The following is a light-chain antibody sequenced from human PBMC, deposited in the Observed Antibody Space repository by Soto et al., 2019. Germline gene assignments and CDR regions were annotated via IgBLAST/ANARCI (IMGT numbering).Light chain of an antibody. J-gene: IGLJ1*01. CDR3: SSYTCSSLYV. V-gene: IGLV2-14*01. CDR2: EVS. CDR1: SXDVGGYNY. Sequence: QSALTQAASVSGSPGQSITISCTGTSXDVGGYNYVSWYQQHPGKAPRLMIYEVSNRPSGVSNRFSGSKSGNTASLTISGLQAEDEADYYCSSYTCSSLYVFGTGTKVTV.